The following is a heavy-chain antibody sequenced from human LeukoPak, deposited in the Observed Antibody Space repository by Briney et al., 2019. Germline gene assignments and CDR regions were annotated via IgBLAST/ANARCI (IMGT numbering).Heavy chain of an antibody. CDR3: ARGPNYSYGLIDY. D-gene: IGHD5-18*01. CDR2: IKPLGGDT. Sequence: ASVRVSCKAFGYTFTTYFIHWVRQAPGQGLEWMGMIKPLGGDTTYAQKFQGRVTMTRDTSTSTVHMELRSLISEDTAVYFCARGPNYSYGLIDYWGQGTQVTVTS. CDR1: GYTFTTYF. V-gene: IGHV1-46*03. J-gene: IGHJ4*02.